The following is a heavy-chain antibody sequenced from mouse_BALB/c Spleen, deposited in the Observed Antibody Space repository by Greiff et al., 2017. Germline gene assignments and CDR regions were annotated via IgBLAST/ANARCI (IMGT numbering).Heavy chain of an antibody. Sequence: EVKLMESGGGLVQPGGSRKLSCAASGFTFSDYGMAWVRQAPGKGPEWVAFISNLAYSIYYADTVTGRFTISRENAKNTLYLEMSSLRSEDTAMYYCARAHYYGSSYPYWYFDVWGAGTTVTVSS. CDR3: ARAHYYGSSYPYWYFDV. D-gene: IGHD1-1*01. CDR2: ISNLAYSI. V-gene: IGHV5-15*02. J-gene: IGHJ1*01. CDR1: GFTFSDYG.